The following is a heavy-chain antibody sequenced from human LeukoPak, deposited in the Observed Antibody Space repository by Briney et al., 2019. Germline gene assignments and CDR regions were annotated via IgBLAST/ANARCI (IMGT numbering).Heavy chain of an antibody. J-gene: IGHJ4*02. CDR2: MKGSGES. CDR3: ARASWVSAADAVS. Sequence: GGSLRLSCAASGLSFRSFAMGWVRQAPARGLEWVSSMKGSGESFYADSLEGRFTLSRDDSKNTVYLQLSNLRVEDTAVYYCARASWVSAADAVSWGQGTLVTVSS. D-gene: IGHD3-10*01. V-gene: IGHV3-23*01. CDR1: GLSFRSFA.